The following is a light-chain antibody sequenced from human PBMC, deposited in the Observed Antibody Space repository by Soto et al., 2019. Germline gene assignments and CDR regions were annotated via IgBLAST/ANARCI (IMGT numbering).Light chain of an antibody. V-gene: IGKV1-5*03. CDR2: KAS. J-gene: IGKJ1*01. CDR3: QQYNTYSRT. CDR1: RSINRW. Sequence: DIQMTQSPSTLSASVGGRVTVTCRTSRSINRWLAWYQQKPGKAPKLLIYKASTLESGVPSRFSGSGSGTEFTLTISSLQPDDFATYYCQQYNTYSRTFGQGTKVDIK.